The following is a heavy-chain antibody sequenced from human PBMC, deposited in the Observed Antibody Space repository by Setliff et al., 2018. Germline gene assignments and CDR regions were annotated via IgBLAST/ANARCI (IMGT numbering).Heavy chain of an antibody. D-gene: IGHD3-22*01. CDR3: ARYDSSGYSENYYFDY. J-gene: IGHJ4*02. CDR1: GGSISTPDYY. CDR2: VYYSGNT. V-gene: IGHV4-39*07. Sequence: PSETLSLTCTVSGGSISTPDYYWGWIRQPPGKGLEWIGCVYYSGNTYYSPSLKSRVTMFVDTSKNQFSLMLYSVTAADTAIYYCARYDSSGYSENYYFDYWGQGTLVTVSS.